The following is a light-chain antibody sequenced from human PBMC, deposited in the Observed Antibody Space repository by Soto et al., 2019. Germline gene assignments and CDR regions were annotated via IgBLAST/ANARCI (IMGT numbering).Light chain of an antibody. V-gene: IGKV1-9*01. J-gene: IGKJ2*01. CDR3: QQLNSYPLT. CDR1: QGSSSY. Sequence: DIQLTQSPSFLSASVGDRVTITCRASQGSSSYLAWYQQKPGKAPKLLIYGASTLQSGVPSRFSGSGSGTEFTLTISSVQPEDHSTYYCQQLNSYPLTFGQGTKPEIK. CDR2: GAS.